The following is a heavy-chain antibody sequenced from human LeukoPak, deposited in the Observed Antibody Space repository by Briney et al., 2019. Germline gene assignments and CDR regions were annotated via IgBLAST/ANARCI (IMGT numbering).Heavy chain of an antibody. CDR1: GYRFTGYY. V-gene: IGHV1-2*02. CDR2: INPKSGDP. CDR3: ARDPGHDTSNSGGLDF. J-gene: IGHJ4*02. Sequence: ASVKVSCKTSGYRFTGYYMHWVRQAPGQGLEWMGWINPKSGDPIYVQKFQGRVTLTRDTSIDTVYLELSSLKSDDTAVYYCARDPGHDTSNSGGLDFWGQGTLVTVSS. D-gene: IGHD4-11*01.